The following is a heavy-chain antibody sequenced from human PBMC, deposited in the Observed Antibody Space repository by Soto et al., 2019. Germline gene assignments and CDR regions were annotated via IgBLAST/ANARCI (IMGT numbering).Heavy chain of an antibody. Sequence: SLTCTVSGGSVSSGSYYWSWIRQPPGKGLEWIGYIYYSGSTNYNPSLKSRVTISVDTSKNQFSLKLSSVTAADTAVYYCARGEVATNDAFDIWGQGTMVTVSS. CDR1: GGSVSSGSYY. V-gene: IGHV4-61*01. D-gene: IGHD5-12*01. J-gene: IGHJ3*02. CDR2: IYYSGST. CDR3: ARGEVATNDAFDI.